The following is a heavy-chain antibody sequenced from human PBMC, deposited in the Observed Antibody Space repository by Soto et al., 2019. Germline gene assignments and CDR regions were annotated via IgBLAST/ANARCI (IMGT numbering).Heavy chain of an antibody. Sequence: SENLSLTSAVSGASISGSYYYWAWLRQSPGKGPEWIGSVFYTGFTSYNPSLESRVSVSVDTSKSQFSLKLSAVTAADTAVYYCATSQKGYNWNYFDHWGQGALVTVSS. CDR3: ATSQKGYNWNYFDH. J-gene: IGHJ4*02. D-gene: IGHD1-20*01. CDR2: VFYTGFT. V-gene: IGHV4-39*01. CDR1: GASISGSYYY.